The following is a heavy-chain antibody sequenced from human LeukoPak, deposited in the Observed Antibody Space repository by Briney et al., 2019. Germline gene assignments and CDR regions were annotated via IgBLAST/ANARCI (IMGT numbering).Heavy chain of an antibody. V-gene: IGHV4-38-2*02. J-gene: IGHJ4*02. CDR3: ASDAPGPLGY. CDR1: GFSISRGFY. Sequence: SETLSLTCSVSGFSISRGFYWGWIRQPPGKGLEWIGNIHYSGETYFNPSLKSRLTMSVDTSKNQFSLNLSSVTAADTAMYYCASDAPGPLGYWGQGTLVTVSS. D-gene: IGHD6-13*01. CDR2: IHYSGET.